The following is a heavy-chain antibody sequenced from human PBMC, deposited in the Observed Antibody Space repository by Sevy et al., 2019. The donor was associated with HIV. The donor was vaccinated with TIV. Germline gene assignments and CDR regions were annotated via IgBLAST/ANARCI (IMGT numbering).Heavy chain of an antibody. CDR3: TRDGGDGYNQN. J-gene: IGHJ4*02. D-gene: IGHD2-21*01. Sequence: GESLKISCTASGFTFGDYAMSWFRQAPGKGLEWVGFIRSKAYGGTTEYAASVKGRFTISRDDSKSIAYLQMNSLKTEDTAVYYCTRDGGDGYNQNWGQGTLVTVSS. V-gene: IGHV3-49*03. CDR1: GFTFGDYA. CDR2: IRSKAYGGTT.